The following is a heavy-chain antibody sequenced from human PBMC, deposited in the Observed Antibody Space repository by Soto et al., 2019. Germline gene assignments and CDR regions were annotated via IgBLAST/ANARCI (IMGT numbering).Heavy chain of an antibody. J-gene: IGHJ4*02. V-gene: IGHV3-23*01. D-gene: IGHD3-16*01. CDR3: ATSFRYFDN. Sequence: GSLRPPCSASGSISTTTPLSWVRQAPGKGLEWVSTISGRGTNTYYADSVKGRFIISRDNLKNTVNLQMNSLGVEDKAIYYCATSFRYFDNWGQGTPVTVYS. CDR2: ISGRGTNT. CDR1: GSISTTTP.